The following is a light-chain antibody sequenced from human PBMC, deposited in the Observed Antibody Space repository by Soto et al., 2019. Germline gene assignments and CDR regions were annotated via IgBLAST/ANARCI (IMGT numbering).Light chain of an antibody. CDR2: WAS. CDR3: QQYYDTRT. Sequence: DIVMTQSPDSLAVSLGERATINCKSSQSVLYSSNNKNYLAWYQQKPGQPPKLLIHWASTRESGVPDRFSGSGSRTDFTLTISSLQAEDVAVYYCQQYYDTRTFGQGTKLEIK. J-gene: IGKJ2*01. V-gene: IGKV4-1*01. CDR1: QSVLYSSNNKNY.